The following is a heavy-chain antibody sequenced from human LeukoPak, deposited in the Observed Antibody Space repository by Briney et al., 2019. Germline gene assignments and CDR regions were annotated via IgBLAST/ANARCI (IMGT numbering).Heavy chain of an antibody. CDR3: AKVRTGHYFDY. CDR1: GFTFTHYA. CDR2: ISSSGGST. V-gene: IGHV3-23*01. D-gene: IGHD3/OR15-3a*01. Sequence: GGSLRLSCAASGFTFTHYAMSWVRQAPGKGLEWVSSISSSGGSTYYADSVKGRFTISRDDSKNTLYVQMNSLRAEDTAVYYCAKVRTGHYFDYWGQGTLVTASS. J-gene: IGHJ4*02.